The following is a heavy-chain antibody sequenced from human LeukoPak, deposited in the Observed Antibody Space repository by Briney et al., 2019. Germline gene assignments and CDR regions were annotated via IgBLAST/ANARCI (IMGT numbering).Heavy chain of an antibody. J-gene: IGHJ3*02. V-gene: IGHV4-59*08. CDR2: IYYSGST. CDR1: GGSISSYY. CDR3: ARHPVVAFDI. D-gene: IGHD6-6*01. Sequence: SETLSLTCTVSGGSISSYYWSWIRQPPGKGLEWIGYIYYSGSTNYNPSLKSRVTISVDTSKNRFSLKLSSVTAADTAVYYCARHPVVAFDIWGQGTMVTVSS.